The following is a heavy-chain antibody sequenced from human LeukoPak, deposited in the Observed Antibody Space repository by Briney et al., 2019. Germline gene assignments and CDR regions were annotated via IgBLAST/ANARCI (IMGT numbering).Heavy chain of an antibody. CDR2: INAGNGNT. CDR3: ARGIVVGGYSSYFDY. Sequence: ASVKVSCKASGYTFTSYAMHWVRQAPGQRLEWMGWINAGNGNTKYSQKFQGRVTITRDTSASTAYMELSSLRSEDTAVYYCARGIVVGGYSSYFDYWGQGTLVTVSS. D-gene: IGHD6-13*01. V-gene: IGHV1-3*01. J-gene: IGHJ4*02. CDR1: GYTFTSYA.